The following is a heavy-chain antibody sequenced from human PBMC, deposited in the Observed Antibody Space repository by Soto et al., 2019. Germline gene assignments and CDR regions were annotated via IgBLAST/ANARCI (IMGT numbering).Heavy chain of an antibody. V-gene: IGHV4-59*08. Sequence: SATPSLTCPLFRRSISAYHWSRIRQSPGKGLEWIANIYYRGNTNYNPSLESRVTISIDTSKNQSSLKLNSLTAADTAVYYCARHSKKTGDFDYYYGMDVWGQGTTVT. J-gene: IGHJ6*02. CDR2: IYYRGNT. CDR1: RRSISAYH. CDR3: ARHSKKTGDFDYYYGMDV. D-gene: IGHD7-27*01.